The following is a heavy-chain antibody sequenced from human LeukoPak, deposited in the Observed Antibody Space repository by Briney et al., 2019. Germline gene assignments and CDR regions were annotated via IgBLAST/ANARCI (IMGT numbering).Heavy chain of an antibody. CDR2: IRYDGSNK. CDR3: AKDLRYFDWLTRSPHFDY. CDR1: GFTFSSYW. J-gene: IGHJ4*02. Sequence: GGSLRLSCAASGFTFSSYWMSWVRQAPGKGLEWVAFIRYDGSNKYYADSVKGRFTISRDNSKNTLYLQMNSLRAEDTAVYYCAKDLRYFDWLTRSPHFDYWGQGTLVTVSS. D-gene: IGHD3-9*01. V-gene: IGHV3-30*02.